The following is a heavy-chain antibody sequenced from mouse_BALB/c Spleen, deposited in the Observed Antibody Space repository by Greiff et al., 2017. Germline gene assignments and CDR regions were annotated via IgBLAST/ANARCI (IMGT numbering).Heavy chain of an antibody. J-gene: IGHJ4*01. V-gene: IGHV1-77*01. D-gene: IGHD2-3*01. Sequence: VKLMESGPELVKPGASVKMSCKASGYTFTDYVISWVKQRTGQGLEWIGEIYPGSGSTYYNEKFKGKATLTADKSSNTAYMQLSSLTSEDSAVYFCAREQVIYDGYAMDYWGQGTSVTVSS. CDR3: AREQVIYDGYAMDY. CDR2: IYPGSGST. CDR1: GYTFTDYV.